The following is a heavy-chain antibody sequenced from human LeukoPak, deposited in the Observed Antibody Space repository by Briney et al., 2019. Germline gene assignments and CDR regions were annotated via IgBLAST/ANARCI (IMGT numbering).Heavy chain of an antibody. J-gene: IGHJ4*02. CDR1: GGSISSGDYY. CDR2: IYYSGST. V-gene: IGHV4-30-4*01. Sequence: PSETLSLTCVVSGGSISSGDYYWSWLRQPPGKGLEWIGYIYYSGSTYYNPSLKSRVIISIDTSKNQFSLKLSSMTAADTAVYYCATNNYGPSRFDYWGQGTLVTVSS. CDR3: ATNNYGPSRFDY. D-gene: IGHD5-18*01.